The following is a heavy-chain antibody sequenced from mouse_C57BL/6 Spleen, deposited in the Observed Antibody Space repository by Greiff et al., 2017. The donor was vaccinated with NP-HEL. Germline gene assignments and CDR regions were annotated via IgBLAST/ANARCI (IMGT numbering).Heavy chain of an antibody. CDR2: IYPGDGDT. V-gene: IGHV1-80*01. Sequence: VQLKQPGAELVKPGASVKISCKASGYAFSSYWMNWVKQRPGKGLEWIGQIYPGDGDTNYNGKFKGKATLTADKSSSTAYMQLSSLTSEDSAVYFCASKGGYTYAMDYWGQGTSVTVSS. J-gene: IGHJ4*01. CDR3: ASKGGYTYAMDY. CDR1: GYAFSSYW. D-gene: IGHD2-2*01.